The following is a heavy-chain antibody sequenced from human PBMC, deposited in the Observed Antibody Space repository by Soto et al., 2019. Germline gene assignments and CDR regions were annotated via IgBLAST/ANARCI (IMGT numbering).Heavy chain of an antibody. J-gene: IGHJ4*02. CDR1: GFTFSSYG. CDR3: ATRIAAAGTVDY. Sequence: QVQLVESGGGVVQPGRSLRLSCAASGFTFSSYGMHWVRQAPGKGLEWVAVISYDGSNKYYADSVKGRFTISRDNSKNTLYLQMNSLRAEDTAVYYCATRIAAAGTVDYWGQGTLVTVSS. CDR2: ISYDGSNK. V-gene: IGHV3-30*03. D-gene: IGHD6-13*01.